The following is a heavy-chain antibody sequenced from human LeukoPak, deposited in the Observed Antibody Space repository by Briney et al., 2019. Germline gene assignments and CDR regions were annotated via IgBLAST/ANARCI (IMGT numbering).Heavy chain of an antibody. CDR3: ARGWGKRSYYDFWSGLPRDY. Sequence: GGSLTLSCAASVFTFSIYEMNWARQAPGEGLVWVSYISSRGSTIYYAASVKCRFTLSRDNAKNSLYLQMTRLRAEDTAVYYCARGWGKRSYYDFWSGLPRDYWGQGTLVTVSS. D-gene: IGHD3-3*01. CDR1: VFTFSIYE. V-gene: IGHV3-48*03. J-gene: IGHJ4*02. CDR2: ISSRGSTI.